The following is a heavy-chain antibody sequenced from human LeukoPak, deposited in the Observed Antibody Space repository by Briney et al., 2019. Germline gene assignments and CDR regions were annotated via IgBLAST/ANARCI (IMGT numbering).Heavy chain of an antibody. CDR2: ISSSSSFT. CDR1: GFSFGTYS. J-gene: IGHJ2*01. V-gene: IGHV3-21*01. Sequence: GGSLRLSCAASGFSFGTYSMNWVRQAPGKGLEWVSYISSSSSFTHYADSVKGRFTISRDNAETSLHLQMNSLRAEDTAVYYCARGGNHGDYWYFDLWGRGTLVTVSS. CDR3: ARGGNHGDYWYFDL. D-gene: IGHD4-17*01.